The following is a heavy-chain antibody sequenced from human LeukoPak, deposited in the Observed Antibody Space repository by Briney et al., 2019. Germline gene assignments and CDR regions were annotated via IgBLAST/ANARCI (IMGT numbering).Heavy chain of an antibody. V-gene: IGHV4-59*08. Sequence: GSLRLSCAASGFTFSSYAMSWIRQPPGKGLEWIGYIYYSGSTNYNPSLKSRVTISVDTSKNQFSLKLSSVTAADTAVYYCARHGYYDFWSGYYAYYYYGMDVWGQGTTVTVSS. D-gene: IGHD3-3*01. CDR2: IYYSGST. CDR1: GFTFSSYA. CDR3: ARHGYYDFWSGYYAYYYYGMDV. J-gene: IGHJ6*02.